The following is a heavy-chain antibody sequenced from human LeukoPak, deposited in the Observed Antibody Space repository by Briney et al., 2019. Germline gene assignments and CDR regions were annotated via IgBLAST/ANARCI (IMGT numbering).Heavy chain of an antibody. CDR1: GYTFTSYG. CDR3: AGALFHYDSSGYDMGAYDI. V-gene: IGHV1-69*05. J-gene: IGHJ3*02. D-gene: IGHD3-22*01. Sequence: ASVKVSCKASGYTFTSYGISWVRQAPGQGLEWMGGTTPIFGSAEYAQNFQGRVTVTTDESTSTAYMEMSSLRSDDTAVYYCAGALFHYDSSGYDMGAYDIWGQGTMVTVSS. CDR2: TTPIFGSA.